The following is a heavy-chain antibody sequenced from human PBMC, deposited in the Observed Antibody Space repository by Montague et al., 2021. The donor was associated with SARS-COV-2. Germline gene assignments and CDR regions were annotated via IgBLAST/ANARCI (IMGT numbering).Heavy chain of an antibody. CDR2: VYYSGST. J-gene: IGHJ5*02. CDR3: ARHGVASGWNYFNA. V-gene: IGHV4-39*01. CDR1: GVSISGYNYF. D-gene: IGHD1-7*01. Sequence: SETLSLTCTVSGVSISGYNYFWSWIRPPPGKGLEWIANVYYSGSTNYNPSLKSRVTISVDTSKNQSSLKVISATAADSAIYYCARHGVASGWNYFNAWGRGSLVTVSS.